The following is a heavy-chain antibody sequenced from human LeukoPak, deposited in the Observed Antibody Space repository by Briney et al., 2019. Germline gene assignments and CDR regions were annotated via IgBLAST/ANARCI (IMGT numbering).Heavy chain of an antibody. D-gene: IGHD3/OR15-3a*01. CDR3: ARVRTLWTYYGMDV. J-gene: IGHJ6*02. CDR1: GFTFRNYA. Sequence: GGSLRLSCAVSGFTFRNYAMSWVREAPGKGLEWVANIKEDESEKYYVDSVKGRFTISRDNAKNSLYLQMNSLRAEDTAMYYCARVRTLWTYYGMDVWGQGTTVTVSS. V-gene: IGHV3-7*01. CDR2: IKEDESEK.